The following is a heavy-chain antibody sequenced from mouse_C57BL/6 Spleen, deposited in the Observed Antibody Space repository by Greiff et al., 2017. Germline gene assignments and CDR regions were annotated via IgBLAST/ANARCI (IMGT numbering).Heavy chain of an antibody. V-gene: IGHV1-69*01. D-gene: IGHD2-4*01. Sequence: QVQLQQPGAELVMPGASVKLSCKASGYTFTSYWMHWVKQRPGQGLEWIGEIDPSDSYTNNNQKFKGKSTLTVDKSSSTAYMQLSSLTSEDSAVYYCARYDYDGGRGAMDYWGQGTSVTVSS. CDR3: ARYDYDGGRGAMDY. CDR2: IDPSDSYT. J-gene: IGHJ4*01. CDR1: GYTFTSYW.